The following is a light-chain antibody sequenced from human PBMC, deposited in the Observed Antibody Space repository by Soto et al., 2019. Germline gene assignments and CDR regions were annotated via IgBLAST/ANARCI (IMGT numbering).Light chain of an antibody. CDR2: GAS. J-gene: IGKJ4*01. CDR1: QSVRSN. V-gene: IGKV3-15*01. CDR3: QQFSSYPLT. Sequence: VVMTQSPATLSVSPWERVTLSCRASQSVRSNLAWYQQKPGQSPRLLIYGASTRATGIPDRFSGGGSGTDFTLTISRLEPEDFAVYYCQQFSSYPLTFGGGTKVDIK.